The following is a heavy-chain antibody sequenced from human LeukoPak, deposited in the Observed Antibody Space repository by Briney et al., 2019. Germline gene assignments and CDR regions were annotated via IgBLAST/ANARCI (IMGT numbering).Heavy chain of an antibody. D-gene: IGHD1-1*01. CDR1: GGSFSRLS. Sequence: SVKVSCKASGGSFSRLSINWVRQVPGQGLEWMGGTIPILSTPNYAQRFQDSVTFTADGSTSTAYMELSSQTSEDTAVYYCAGADLKFNNLLALNFNYWGQGTLVTVSS. V-gene: IGHV1-69*01. CDR3: AGADLKFNNLLALNFNY. CDR2: TIPILSTP. J-gene: IGHJ4*02.